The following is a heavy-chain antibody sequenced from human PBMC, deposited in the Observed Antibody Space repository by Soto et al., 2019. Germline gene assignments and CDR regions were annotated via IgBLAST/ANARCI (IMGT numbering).Heavy chain of an antibody. CDR3: ARQQARYYGSGSYLRGYYFDY. CDR1: GGSISSSSYY. CDR2: IYYSGST. Sequence: SETLSLTCTVSGGSISSSSYYWGWIRQPPGKGLEWIGSIYYSGSTYYNPSLKSRVTISVDTSKNQFSLKLSSVTAADTAVYYCARQQARYYGSGSYLRGYYFDYWGQGTLVTVSS. V-gene: IGHV4-39*01. J-gene: IGHJ4*02. D-gene: IGHD3-10*01.